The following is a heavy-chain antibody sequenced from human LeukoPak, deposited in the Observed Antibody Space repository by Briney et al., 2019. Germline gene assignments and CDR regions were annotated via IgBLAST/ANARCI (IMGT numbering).Heavy chain of an antibody. D-gene: IGHD5-18*01. V-gene: IGHV3-30*18. J-gene: IGHJ4*02. CDR1: GFTFSSYG. CDR3: AKDLTAMVVPDY. CDR2: LSYDGSNK. Sequence: GGSLRLSCAASGFTFSSYGMHWVRQAPGKGLEWVAVLSYDGSNKYYADSVKGRFTISRDNSKNTLYLQMNSLRAEDTAVYYCAKDLTAMVVPDYWGQGTLVTVSS.